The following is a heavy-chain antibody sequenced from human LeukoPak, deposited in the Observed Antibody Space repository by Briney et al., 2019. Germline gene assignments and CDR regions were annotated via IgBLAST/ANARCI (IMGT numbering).Heavy chain of an antibody. J-gene: IGHJ2*01. V-gene: IGHV4-4*02. D-gene: IGHD4-17*01. Sequence: PSETLSLTCAVSGGSISSSNWWSWVRQPPGKGLEWIGEIYHSGSTNYNPSLKSRVTISVDKSKNQFSLKLSSVTAADTAVYYCARWGDYGDYWYFDLWGRGTLVTVSS. CDR1: GGSISSSNW. CDR3: ARWGDYGDYWYFDL. CDR2: IYHSGST.